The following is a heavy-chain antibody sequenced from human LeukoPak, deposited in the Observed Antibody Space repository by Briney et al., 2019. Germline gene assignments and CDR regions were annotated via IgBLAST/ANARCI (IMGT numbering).Heavy chain of an antibody. Sequence: PGGSLRLSCGASGFTFSSFVMSWVRQTPGKGLEWVATITGSGGNTYYADSVKGRFIISRDNSKNTLYLQMNSLRAEDTAVYYCARDLEDSSPFGAFDMWDQGTMVTVSS. J-gene: IGHJ3*02. CDR1: GFTFSSFV. V-gene: IGHV3-23*01. D-gene: IGHD3-22*01. CDR3: ARDLEDSSPFGAFDM. CDR2: ITGSGGNT.